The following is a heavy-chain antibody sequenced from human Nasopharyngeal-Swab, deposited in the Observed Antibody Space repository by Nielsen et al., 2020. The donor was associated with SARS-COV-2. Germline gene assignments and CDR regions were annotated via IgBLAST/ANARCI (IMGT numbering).Heavy chain of an antibody. CDR2: IYYSGST. Sequence: RQAPGKGLEWIGYIYYSGSTYSNPSLKSRVTISVDTSKNQFSLKLSSVTAADTAVYYCARVRVLRFLEWQTKGGFDPWGQGTLVTVSS. J-gene: IGHJ5*02. D-gene: IGHD3-3*01. V-gene: IGHV4-30-2*04. CDR3: ARVRVLRFLEWQTKGGFDP.